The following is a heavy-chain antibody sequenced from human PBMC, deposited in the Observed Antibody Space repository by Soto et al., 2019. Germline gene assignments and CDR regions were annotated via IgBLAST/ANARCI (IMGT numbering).Heavy chain of an antibody. D-gene: IGHD3-22*01. J-gene: IGHJ4*02. CDR2: IYYSGST. CDR1: GGSISSGGYY. CDR3: ARLGWPIVVALDY. V-gene: IGHV4-31*03. Sequence: QVQLQESGPGLVKPSQTLSLTCTVSGGSISSGGYYWSWIRQHPGKGLEWIGYIYYSGSTYYNPSLKSRVTISVDTSKNQFALKLSSVTAADTAVYYCARLGWPIVVALDYWGQGTLVTVSS.